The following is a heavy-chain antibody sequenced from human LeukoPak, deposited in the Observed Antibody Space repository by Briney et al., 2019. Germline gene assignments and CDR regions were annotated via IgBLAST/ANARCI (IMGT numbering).Heavy chain of an antibody. CDR1: GGSFSGYY. Sequence: SGTLSLTCAVYGGSFSGYYWSWIRQPPGKGLEWIGEINHSGSTNYNPSLKSRVTISVDTSKNQFSLKLSSVTAADTAVYYCARGPLHYFDYWGQGTLVTVSS. CDR2: INHSGST. V-gene: IGHV4-34*01. CDR3: ARGPLHYFDY. J-gene: IGHJ4*02.